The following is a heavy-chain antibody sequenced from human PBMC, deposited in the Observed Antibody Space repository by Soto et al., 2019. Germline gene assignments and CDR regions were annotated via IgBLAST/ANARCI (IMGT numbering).Heavy chain of an antibody. D-gene: IGHD4-17*01. CDR1: GGSISSVGYC. J-gene: IGHJ4*02. V-gene: IGHV4-30-2*01. CDR2: IYHSGST. CDR3: ASLYGDYVSYFDY. Sequence: SETLCLTCAVSGGSISSVGYCCSWIRQPPGKGLEWIGYIYHSGSTYYNPSLKSRVTISVDRSKNQFSLKLSSVTAADTAVYYCASLYGDYVSYFDYWGQGTLVTVSS.